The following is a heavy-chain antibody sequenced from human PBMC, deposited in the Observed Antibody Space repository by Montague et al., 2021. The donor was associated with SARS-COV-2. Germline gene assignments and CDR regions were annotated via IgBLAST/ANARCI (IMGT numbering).Heavy chain of an antibody. J-gene: IGHJ4*02. Sequence: SETLSLTCVVSGDSISTDNWWTWVRLPPGKGLEWVGEIYYTGSTKYKPSLKSRVSMLVDKSWNQFSLRLASVTAADTAVYYCARHPLGYCSSTSCYVGWGQGTLVTVSS. CDR1: GDSISTDNW. V-gene: IGHV4-4*02. CDR2: IYYTGST. D-gene: IGHD2-2*01. CDR3: ARHPLGYCSSTSCYVG.